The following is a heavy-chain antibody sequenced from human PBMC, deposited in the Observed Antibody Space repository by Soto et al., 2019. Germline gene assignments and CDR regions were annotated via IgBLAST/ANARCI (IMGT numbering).Heavy chain of an antibody. CDR1: GGSISSGGYY. Sequence: SETLSLTCTVSGGSISSGGYYWSWIRQHPGKGLEWIGYIYYSGSTYYNPSLKSRVTISVDTSKNQFSLRLSSVTAADTAVYYCARDTPDYARRFDPWGQGTLVTVSS. CDR2: IYYSGST. CDR3: ARDTPDYARRFDP. V-gene: IGHV4-31*03. J-gene: IGHJ5*02. D-gene: IGHD4-17*01.